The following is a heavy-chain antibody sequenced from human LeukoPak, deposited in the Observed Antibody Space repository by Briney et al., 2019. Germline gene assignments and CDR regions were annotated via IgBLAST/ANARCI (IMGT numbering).Heavy chain of an antibody. CDR1: GFTFSNYW. D-gene: IGHD6-19*01. J-gene: IGHJ4*02. CDR2: IKDDGSMT. Sequence: PGGSLRLSCAVSGFTFSNYWMHWVRQVPGKGLVWVSRIKDDGSMTDYADSVKGRFTISRDNDKNTLYLRMDSLRAEDTAVYYCARVSSGEQWLAFDYWGQGTLVTVFS. CDR3: ARVSSGEQWLAFDY. V-gene: IGHV3-74*01.